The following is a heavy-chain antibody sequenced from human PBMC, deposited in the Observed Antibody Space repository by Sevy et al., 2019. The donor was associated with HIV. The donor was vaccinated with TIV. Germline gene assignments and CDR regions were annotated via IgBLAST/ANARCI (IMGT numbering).Heavy chain of an antibody. J-gene: IGHJ6*02. Sequence: GGSLRLSCAASGFSVSSNYMSWVRQAPGKGPEWVSVIHSGGKISYADSVQGRFTISRDNSKNTLYLQMNSLRAEDTAVYYCAREDIVLGEDNYYCIDVWGQGTTVTVSS. CDR1: GFSVSSNY. V-gene: IGHV3-53*01. CDR3: AREDIVLGEDNYYCIDV. CDR2: IHSGGKI. D-gene: IGHD2-15*01.